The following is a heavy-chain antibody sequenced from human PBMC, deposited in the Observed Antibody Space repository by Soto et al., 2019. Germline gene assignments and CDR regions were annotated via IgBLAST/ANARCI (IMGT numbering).Heavy chain of an antibody. J-gene: IGHJ4*02. Sequence: PSETLSLTCTVSGGSISSYDWSWIRQPPGKGLEWIGYIYYSGSTNYNPSLKSRVTISVDTSKHQFSLKLSSVTAADTAVYYCARDRGYDSSGYYYANFDYWGQGTLVTVS. D-gene: IGHD3-22*01. CDR1: GGSISSYD. CDR3: ARDRGYDSSGYYYANFDY. V-gene: IGHV4-59*01. CDR2: IYYSGST.